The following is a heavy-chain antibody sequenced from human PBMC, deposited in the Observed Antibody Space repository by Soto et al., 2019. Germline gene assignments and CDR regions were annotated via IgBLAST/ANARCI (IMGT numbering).Heavy chain of an antibody. CDR1: GFNFNTYA. Sequence: GGSLRLSCAGSGFNFNTYAMTWVRQAPGKGLEWVSGITSSGDTTYYADPVKGRFTISRDKSKNTLSLEMSSLRAEDTALYYCAKDPVANTGGAFDIWGQGTMVTVSS. V-gene: IGHV3-23*01. CDR2: ITSSGDTT. D-gene: IGHD2-15*01. CDR3: AKDPVANTGGAFDI. J-gene: IGHJ3*02.